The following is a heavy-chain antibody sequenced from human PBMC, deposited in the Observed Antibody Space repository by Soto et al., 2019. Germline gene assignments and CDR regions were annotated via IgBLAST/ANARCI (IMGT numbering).Heavy chain of an antibody. Sequence: SETLSLTCTVSGGSISSGDYYWSWIRQPPGKGLEWIGYIYYSGSTYYNPSLKSRVTISVDTSKNQFSLKLSSVTAADMAVYFCAREGSIAAAGDYYYYGMDVWGQGTTVTVSS. CDR3: AREGSIAAAGDYYYYGMDV. CDR2: IYYSGST. CDR1: GGSISSGDYY. D-gene: IGHD6-13*01. V-gene: IGHV4-30-4*01. J-gene: IGHJ6*02.